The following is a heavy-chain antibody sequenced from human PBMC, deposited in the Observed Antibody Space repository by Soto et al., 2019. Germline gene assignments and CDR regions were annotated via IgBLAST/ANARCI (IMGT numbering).Heavy chain of an antibody. CDR2: INPSDGST. D-gene: IGHD5-18*01. Sequence: QVQLVQSGAEVKKPGASVKVSCKASGYTFTSYYMHWVRQAPGQGLEWMGIINPSDGSTSYAQKFEGRVTMNRDTSTSTVYMELSSLRSEDTAVYYCARGAYPTLMQLWESGMDVWGQGTTVTVSS. CDR3: ARGAYPTLMQLWESGMDV. J-gene: IGHJ6*02. CDR1: GYTFTSYY. V-gene: IGHV1-46*01.